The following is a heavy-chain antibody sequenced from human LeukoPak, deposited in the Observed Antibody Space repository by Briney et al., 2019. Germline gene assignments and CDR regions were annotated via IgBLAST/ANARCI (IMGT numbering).Heavy chain of an antibody. CDR3: ARDLDDAFDV. J-gene: IGHJ3*01. CDR2: IGSYSTYI. V-gene: IGHV3-21*01. CDR1: GFTFSSYT. Sequence: GRSLRLSCAASGFTFSSYTMNWVRQAPGKGLEWVSSIGSYSTYIYYADSLKGRFTISRDSAKNSLYLQMNSLRAEDTAVYYCARDLDDAFDVWGQGTMVTVSS.